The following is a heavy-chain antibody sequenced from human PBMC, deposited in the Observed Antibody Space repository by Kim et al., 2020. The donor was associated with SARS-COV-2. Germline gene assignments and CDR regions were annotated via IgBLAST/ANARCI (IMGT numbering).Heavy chain of an antibody. D-gene: IGHD2-21*02. CDR1: GFTFSDYY. Sequence: GGSLRLSCAASGFTFSDYYMSWNRQAPGKGLEWVSYISGSGGYTNYADSVEGRFTISRDNAKNSLYLEMKRLRVDDTAVYYCARKGLAALLKGGMDVWGQGTTVTVSS. V-gene: IGHV3-11*03. CDR3: ARKGLAALLKGGMDV. CDR2: ISGSGGYT. J-gene: IGHJ6*02.